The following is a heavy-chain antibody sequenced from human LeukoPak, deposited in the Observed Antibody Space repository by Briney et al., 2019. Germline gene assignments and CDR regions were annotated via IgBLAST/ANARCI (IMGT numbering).Heavy chain of an antibody. CDR2: IHSDGIGT. CDR1: GFTFSSYW. Sequence: GGSLRLSCAASGFTFSSYWMHWIRQAPGKGLVWVSRIHSDGIGTSYADSVRGRFTISRDNAKNTLYLQMNSLRVEDTAVYYCARDQVSFDYWGQGTLVTVSS. CDR3: ARDQVSFDY. V-gene: IGHV3-74*01. D-gene: IGHD1-14*01. J-gene: IGHJ4*02.